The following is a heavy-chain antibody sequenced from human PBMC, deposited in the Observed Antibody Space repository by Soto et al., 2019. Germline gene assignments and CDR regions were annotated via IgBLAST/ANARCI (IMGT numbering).Heavy chain of an antibody. CDR3: XXGHEFGGNSDAFDI. Sequence: QVQLVQSGAEVKKPGSSVKVSCKASGGTFSTSSINWLRQAPGQRPEWMGNILPIFGTADYAQKFRDRVXXXXXXXXXXXXXXXXXXXXXXAXVXXCXXGHEFGGNSDAFDIWGQGTVVTVSS. CDR2: ILPIFGTA. CDR1: GGTFSTSS. V-gene: IGHV1-69*15. D-gene: IGHD3-10*01. J-gene: IGHJ3*02.